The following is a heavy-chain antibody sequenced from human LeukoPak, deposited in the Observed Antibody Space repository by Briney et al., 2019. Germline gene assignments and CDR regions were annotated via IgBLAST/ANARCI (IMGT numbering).Heavy chain of an antibody. J-gene: IGHJ6*02. D-gene: IGHD2-2*01. CDR3: ASEYQLLNYYYYGMDV. CDR1: GVTFSSYT. Sequence: SVKVSCKASGVTFSSYTISWVRQAPGQGLEWIGRIIPIFGITNYAQKFQGRVTITADKSTSTAYMDLSSLRSEDTAVYYCASEYQLLNYYYYGMDVWGQGTTVTVSS. V-gene: IGHV1-69*02. CDR2: IIPIFGIT.